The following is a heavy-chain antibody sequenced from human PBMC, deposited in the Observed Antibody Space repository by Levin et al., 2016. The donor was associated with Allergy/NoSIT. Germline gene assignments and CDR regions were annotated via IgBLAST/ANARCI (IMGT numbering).Heavy chain of an antibody. Sequence: SETLSLTCTVSGGSISSGGYYWSWIRQHPGKGLEWIGYIYYSGSTYYNPSLKSRVTISVDTSKNQFSLKLSSVTAADTAVYYCARGSGGVVPAASDAFDIWGQGTMVTVSS. CDR2: IYYSGST. CDR1: GGSISSGGYY. D-gene: IGHD2-2*01. V-gene: IGHV4-31*03. J-gene: IGHJ3*02. CDR3: ARGSGGVVPAASDAFDI.